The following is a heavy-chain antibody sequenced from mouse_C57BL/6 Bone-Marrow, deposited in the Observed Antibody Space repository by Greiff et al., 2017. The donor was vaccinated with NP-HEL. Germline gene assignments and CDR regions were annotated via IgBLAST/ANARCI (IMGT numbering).Heavy chain of an antibody. V-gene: IGHV5-4*01. D-gene: IGHD5-5*01. Sequence: EVKLVESGGGLVKPGGSLKLSCAASGFTFSSYAMSWVRQTPEKRLEWVATISDGGSYTYYPDNVKGRFTISRDNAKNNLYLQMSHLKSEDTAMYYGARELPFAYWGQGTLVTVSA. CDR3: ARELPFAY. J-gene: IGHJ3*01. CDR1: GFTFSSYA. CDR2: ISDGGSYT.